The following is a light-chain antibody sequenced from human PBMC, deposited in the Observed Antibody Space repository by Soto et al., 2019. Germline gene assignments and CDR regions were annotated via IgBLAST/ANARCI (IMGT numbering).Light chain of an antibody. CDR2: EVS. Sequence: QSVLTQPASVSGSPGQSITISCTGTSSDVGGYNYVSWYQQNPGKAPKLMIYEVSNRPSGVSNRFSGSKSGNTASLTISGLQAEDEADYYCSSYTSSSTLSFGGGTKVTVL. V-gene: IGLV2-14*01. CDR1: SSDVGGYNY. CDR3: SSYTSSSTLS. J-gene: IGLJ2*01.